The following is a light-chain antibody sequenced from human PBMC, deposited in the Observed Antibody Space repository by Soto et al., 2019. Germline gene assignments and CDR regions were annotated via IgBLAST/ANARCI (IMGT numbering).Light chain of an antibody. Sequence: QSALTQPASVSGSPGQSITISCTGTSSDVGGYNYVSWYQQHPGRAPKLIIYAVSSRPSGVSDRFSGSKSGNTASLTISGLQAEDEADYYCTSYSSSSPVVFGGGTQLTVL. V-gene: IGLV2-14*01. CDR2: AVS. CDR1: SSDVGGYNY. J-gene: IGLJ2*01. CDR3: TSYSSSSPVV.